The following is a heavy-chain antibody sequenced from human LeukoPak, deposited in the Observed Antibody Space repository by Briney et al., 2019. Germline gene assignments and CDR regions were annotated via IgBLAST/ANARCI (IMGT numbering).Heavy chain of an antibody. V-gene: IGHV4-31*03. CDR1: GGSISSGVYY. CDR2: IYYSGST. Sequence: PSETLSLTCTVSGGSISSGVYYWSWIRQHPGKGLEWIGYIYYSGSTYYNPSLKSRVTISVDTSKNQFSLKLSSVTAADTAVYYCARDLSEKGYFDYWGQGTLVTVSS. J-gene: IGHJ4*02. CDR3: ARDLSEKGYFDY.